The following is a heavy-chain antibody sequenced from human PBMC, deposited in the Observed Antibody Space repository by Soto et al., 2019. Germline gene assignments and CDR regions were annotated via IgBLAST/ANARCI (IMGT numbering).Heavy chain of an antibody. J-gene: IGHJ5*01. CDR3: ERGMGEVRWFES. D-gene: IGHD3-16*01. Sequence: SETLSLTCAFSVVSITSSNWWSWVRQPPGKGLEWIGEVYHSGSTTYRPSLKSRVTISVDKSKNQFFLNLTSATAADTAVYYCERGMGEVRWFESWGQGTLVSVSS. CDR1: VVSITSSNW. CDR2: VYHSGST. V-gene: IGHV4-4*02.